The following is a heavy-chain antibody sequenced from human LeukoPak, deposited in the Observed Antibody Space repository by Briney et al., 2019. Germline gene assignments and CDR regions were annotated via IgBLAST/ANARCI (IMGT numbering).Heavy chain of an antibody. V-gene: IGHV3-11*04. D-gene: IGHD6-6*01. CDR1: GFTFSDYY. Sequence: WGSLRLSCAASGFTFSDYYMSWIRQAPGKGLEWVSYISSSGSTIYYADSVKGRFTISRDNAKNSLYLQMNSLRAEDTAVYYCARIDSSSSSINYWGQGALVTVSS. CDR2: ISSSGSTI. CDR3: ARIDSSSSSINY. J-gene: IGHJ4*02.